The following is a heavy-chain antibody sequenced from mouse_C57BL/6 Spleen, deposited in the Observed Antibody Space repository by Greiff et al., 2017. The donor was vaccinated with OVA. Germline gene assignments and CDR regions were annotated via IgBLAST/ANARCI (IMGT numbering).Heavy chain of an antibody. J-gene: IGHJ1*03. CDR3: AVTTVVARWYFDV. CDR2: IDPANGNT. D-gene: IGHD1-1*01. CDR1: GFNIKNTY. V-gene: IGHV14-3*01. Sequence: VHVKQSVAELVRPGASVKLSCTASGFNIKNTYMHWVKQRPEQGLEWIGRIDPANGNTKYAPKFQGKATITADTSSNTAYLQLSSLTSEDTAIYYCAVTTVVARWYFDVWGTGTTVTVSS.